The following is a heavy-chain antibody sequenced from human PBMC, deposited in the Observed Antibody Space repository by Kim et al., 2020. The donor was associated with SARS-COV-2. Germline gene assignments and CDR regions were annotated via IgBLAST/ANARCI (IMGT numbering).Heavy chain of an antibody. V-gene: IGHV4-31*03. Sequence: SETLSLTCTVSGASISSGGYYWSWIRQHPGKGLEWIGYIYYSGSTYYNPSLKSRVTISVDTSKNQFSLKLSSVTAADTAVYYCARDRGDDSSGYSWFDPWGQGTLVTVSS. J-gene: IGHJ5*02. D-gene: IGHD3-22*01. CDR1: GASISSGGYY. CDR2: IYYSGST. CDR3: ARDRGDDSSGYSWFDP.